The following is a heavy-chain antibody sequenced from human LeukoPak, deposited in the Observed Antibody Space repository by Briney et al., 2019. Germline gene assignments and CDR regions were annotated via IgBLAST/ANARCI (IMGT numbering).Heavy chain of an antibody. J-gene: IGHJ6*04. D-gene: IGHD5-12*01. CDR3: VRDRCDSGSCQYFYYGLDV. CDR1: GFTFSDYY. CDR2: ISYSSSYL. V-gene: IGHV3-11*06. Sequence: GGSLRLSCAASGFTFSDYYMSWIRQAPGKGLEWISYISYSSSYLKYADSVKSRFTISRDNAENSLYLQMNSLRAGDTAVYYCVRDRCDSGSCQYFYYGLDVWGKGTTVTVSA.